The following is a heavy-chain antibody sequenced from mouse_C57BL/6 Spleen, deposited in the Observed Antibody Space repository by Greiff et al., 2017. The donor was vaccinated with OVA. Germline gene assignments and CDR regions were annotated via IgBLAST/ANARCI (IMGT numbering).Heavy chain of an antibody. CDR1: GYTFTGYW. V-gene: IGHV1-9*01. D-gene: IGHD1-1*01. CDR2: IFPGSGST. Sequence: VQLQESGAELMKPGASVKLSCKASGYTFTGYWIEWVKQRPGHGLEWIGEIFPGSGSTNYNEKFKGKATFTADTSSNTAYMQHSSLTTEDSAVYYCAGMSTEVAGAMDYWGQGTSVTVSS. CDR3: AGMSTEVAGAMDY. J-gene: IGHJ4*01.